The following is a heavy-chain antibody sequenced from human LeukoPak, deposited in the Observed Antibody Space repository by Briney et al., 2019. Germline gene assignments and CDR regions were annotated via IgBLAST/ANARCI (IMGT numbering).Heavy chain of an antibody. Sequence: GGSLRLSCAASGLTFNNYGMHWVRQAPGKGLEWVSAISGSGGSTYYADSVKGRFTISRDNSKNTLYLQMNSLRAEDTAVYYCAKDEGGIAAAEGGQGTLVTVSS. J-gene: IGHJ4*02. D-gene: IGHD6-13*01. CDR1: GLTFNNYG. V-gene: IGHV3-23*01. CDR3: AKDEGGIAAAE. CDR2: ISGSGGST.